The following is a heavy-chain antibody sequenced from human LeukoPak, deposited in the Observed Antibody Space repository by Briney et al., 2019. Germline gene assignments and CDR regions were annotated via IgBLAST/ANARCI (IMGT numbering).Heavy chain of an antibody. D-gene: IGHD5/OR15-5a*01. CDR3: AREDLRHAFDI. J-gene: IGHJ3*02. CDR1: GYTFTSYY. Sequence: ASVKVSCKASGYTFTSYYMHWVRQAPGQGLEWMGIINSSGGSTSYAQKFQGRVTMTRDTSTSTVYMELSSLRSEDTAVYYCAREDLRHAFDIWGQGTMVTVSS. CDR2: INSSGGST. V-gene: IGHV1-46*01.